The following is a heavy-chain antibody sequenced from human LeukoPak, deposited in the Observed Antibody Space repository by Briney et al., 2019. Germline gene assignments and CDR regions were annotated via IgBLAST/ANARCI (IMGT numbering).Heavy chain of an antibody. J-gene: IGHJ5*02. D-gene: IGHD6-6*01. CDR3: ARDGIAARSKWFDP. CDR1: GFTVSSDY. V-gene: IGHV3-66*01. Sequence: GGSLRLSCAASGFTVSSDYMNWVRQAPGRGLEWVSIIYSGGSTYYADSVKGRFTISRDNSRNTLYLQMNSLRADDTAVYYCARDGIAARSKWFDPXXXGTLVTVSS. CDR2: IYSGGST.